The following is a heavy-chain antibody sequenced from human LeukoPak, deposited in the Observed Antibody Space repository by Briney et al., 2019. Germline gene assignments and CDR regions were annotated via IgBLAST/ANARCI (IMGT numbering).Heavy chain of an antibody. CDR3: AKRQQASHFFVY. D-gene: IGHD6-13*01. CDR2: FGGSGKT. J-gene: IGHJ4*02. CDR1: GFTFSSYA. V-gene: IGHV3-23*01. Sequence: PGGSLRLSCAASGFTFSSYAMRWVRQAPGKGLEWVSLFGGSGKTYYVDSVKGRFTISRDNSKNTLYLQMSSLRADDTAVYYCAKRQQASHFFVYWGEGTLVTVSS.